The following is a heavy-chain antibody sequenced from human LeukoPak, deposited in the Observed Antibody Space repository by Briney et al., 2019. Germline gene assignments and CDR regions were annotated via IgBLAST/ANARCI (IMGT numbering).Heavy chain of an antibody. J-gene: IGHJ4*02. V-gene: IGHV3-11*05. CDR3: ARDLVSVDYYDSSGYPYPDY. CDR2: ISSSIYT. CDR1: GFTFSDYY. Sequence: GGSLRLSCAASGFTFSDYYMSWIRQAPGKGLEWVSYISSSIYTNYADSVKGRFTISRDNAKNSLYLQMNSLRAEDTAVYYCARDLVSVDYYDSSGYPYPDYWGQGTLVTVSS. D-gene: IGHD3-22*01.